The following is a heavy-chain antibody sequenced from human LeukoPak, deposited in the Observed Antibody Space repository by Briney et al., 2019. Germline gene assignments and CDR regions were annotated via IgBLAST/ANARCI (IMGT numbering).Heavy chain of an antibody. J-gene: IGHJ5*02. D-gene: IGHD3-10*01. V-gene: IGHV4-4*07. CDR2: IYTSGST. Sequence: SETLSLTCTVSGGSISSYYWSWIRQPAGKGLEWIGRIYTSGSTNYNPSLKSRVTMSVDTSKNQFSLKLSSVTAADTAVYYCGRDPADYYGSGSYETGFDPGGQETRVTVS. CDR3: GRDPADYYGSGSYETGFDP. CDR1: GGSISSYY.